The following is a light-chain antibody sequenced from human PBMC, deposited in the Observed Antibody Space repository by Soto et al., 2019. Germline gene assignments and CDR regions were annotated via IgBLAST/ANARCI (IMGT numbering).Light chain of an antibody. CDR1: QSVGSY. CDR3: QQYNSCPLT. V-gene: IGKV3D-15*01. J-gene: IGKJ4*01. CDR2: DLF. Sequence: EIVMTQSPATLSVSPGDRVTLSCRASQSVGSYLAWYQQKPGQAPRLVIYDLFTRANGVPTRISGSGSGTEFTLTISSLQSEDFAVYYCQQYNSCPLTFGGGTKVEIK.